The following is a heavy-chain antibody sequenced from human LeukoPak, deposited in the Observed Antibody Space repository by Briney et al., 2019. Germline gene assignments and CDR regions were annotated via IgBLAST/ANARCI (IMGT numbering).Heavy chain of an antibody. CDR2: IYPGDSDT. Sequence: GESLQISCKGSGYSFTSYWIGWVRQMPGKGLEWMGIIYPGDSDTRYSPSFQGQVTISVDKSISTAYLQWSSLTASDTAVYYCARRAYITASDDYGGQGTRVTVS. CDR3: ARRAYITASDDY. D-gene: IGHD1-14*01. CDR1: GYSFTSYW. V-gene: IGHV5-51*01. J-gene: IGHJ4*02.